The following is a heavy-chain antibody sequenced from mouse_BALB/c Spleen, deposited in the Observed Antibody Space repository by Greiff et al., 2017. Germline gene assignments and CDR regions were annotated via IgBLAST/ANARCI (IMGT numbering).Heavy chain of an antibody. J-gene: IGHJ4*01. CDR2: IWAGGST. D-gene: IGHD3-1*01. Sequence: VKLQESGPGLVAPSQSLSITCTVSGFSLTSYGVHWVRQPPGKGLEWLGVIWAGGSTNYNSALMSRLSISKDNSKSQVFLKMNILQTDDTAMYYCARDRALVPLDYWGQGTSVTVSS. V-gene: IGHV2-9*02. CDR1: GFSLTSYG. CDR3: ARDRALVPLDY.